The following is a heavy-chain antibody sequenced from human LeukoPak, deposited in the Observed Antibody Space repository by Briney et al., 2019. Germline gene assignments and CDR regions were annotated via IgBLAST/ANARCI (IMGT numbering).Heavy chain of an antibody. D-gene: IGHD3-10*01. CDR2: MNPNSGNI. J-gene: IGHJ5*02. CDR1: GYTFTSYD. V-gene: IGHV1-8*01. CDR3: ARGSSGRYNWFDP. Sequence: ASVKVSCKASGYTFTSYDINWVRQATGQGLEWMGWMNPNSGNIDYAQKFQGRVTMTRNTSITTAYMGLYNLTSEDTAVYYCARGSSGRYNWFDPWGQGTLVTVSS.